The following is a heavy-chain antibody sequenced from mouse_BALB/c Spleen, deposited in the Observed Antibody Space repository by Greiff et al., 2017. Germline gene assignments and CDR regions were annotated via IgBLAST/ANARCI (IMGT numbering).Heavy chain of an antibody. CDR2: INPSTGYT. CDR1: GYTFTSYW. J-gene: IGHJ2*01. CDR3: ARNYYGYDYFDD. V-gene: IGHV1-7*01. Sequence: VQLQQSGAELAKPGASVKMSCKASGYTFTSYWMHWVKQRPGQGLEWIGYINPSTGYTEYNQKFKDKATLTADKSSSTAYMQLSSLTSEDSAVYYCARNYYGYDYFDDWGQGTTLTVSS. D-gene: IGHD1-2*01.